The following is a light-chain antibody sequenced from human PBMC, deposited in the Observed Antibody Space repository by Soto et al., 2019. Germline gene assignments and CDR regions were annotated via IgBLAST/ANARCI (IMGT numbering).Light chain of an antibody. CDR2: EVS. Sequence: QSVLTQPPSASGTPGQRVTISCSGSTSNIGNNYVYWYQQNPGKAPKLMIYEVSKRPSGVPDRFSGSKSGNTASLTVSGLQAEDEADYYCSSYAGSYHPWVFGGGTKLTVL. CDR1: TSNIGNNY. CDR3: SSYAGSYHPWV. J-gene: IGLJ3*02. V-gene: IGLV2-8*01.